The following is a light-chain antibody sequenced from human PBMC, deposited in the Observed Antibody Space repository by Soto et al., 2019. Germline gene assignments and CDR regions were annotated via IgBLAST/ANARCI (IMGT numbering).Light chain of an antibody. CDR3: VQHNSYPPT. CDR1: QGIRTD. J-gene: IGKJ4*01. CDR2: AAS. V-gene: IGKV1-17*01. Sequence: DIQMTQSPSSLSASVGDRVTITCQASQGIRTDVGWSQQKPGKAPKRLIYAASSLQSGVPARFSGSGSGTEFTLTISSLQPEDFATYYCVQHNSYPPTVGGGTKVDSK.